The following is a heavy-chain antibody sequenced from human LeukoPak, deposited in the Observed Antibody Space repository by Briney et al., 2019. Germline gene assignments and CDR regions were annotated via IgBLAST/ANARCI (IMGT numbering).Heavy chain of an antibody. D-gene: IGHD6-13*01. Sequence: GGSLRLSCAASGFTFTSYAMSWVRQAPGKGLEWVSVISGSGGSTYYADSVKGRFTISRDNWKNTVYLQMNSLRAEDTAIYYCAKDRTSWYCPFDNWGQGTLVTVSS. J-gene: IGHJ4*02. CDR3: AKDRTSWYCPFDN. CDR1: GFTFTSYA. V-gene: IGHV3-23*01. CDR2: ISGSGGST.